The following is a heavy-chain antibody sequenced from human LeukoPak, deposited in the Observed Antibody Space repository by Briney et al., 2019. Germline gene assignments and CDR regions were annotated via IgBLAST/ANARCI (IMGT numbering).Heavy chain of an antibody. CDR3: AKDQYYDSSGYPDY. D-gene: IGHD3-22*01. J-gene: IGHJ4*02. Sequence: GSLRLSCAASGFTFSSYAMSWVRQAPGKGLEWVSAISGSGGSTYYADSVKGRFTISRNNSKNTLYLQMNSLRAEDTAVYYCAKDQYYDSSGYPDYWGQGTLVTVSS. V-gene: IGHV3-23*01. CDR1: GFTFSSYA. CDR2: ISGSGGST.